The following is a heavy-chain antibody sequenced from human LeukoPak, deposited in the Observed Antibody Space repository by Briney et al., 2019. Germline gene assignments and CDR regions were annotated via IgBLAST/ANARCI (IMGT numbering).Heavy chain of an antibody. CDR2: IYYSGST. V-gene: IGHV4-59*12. J-gene: IGHJ5*02. CDR1: GASISSYY. D-gene: IGHD6-19*01. CDR3: ASDLAVAGEYWFDP. Sequence: SETLSLTCSVSGASISSYYWSWIRQPPGKGLEWIGYIYYSGSTNYNPSLKSRVTMSVDTSKNQFSLKLSSVTAADTAVYYCASDLAVAGEYWFDPWGQGTLVTVSS.